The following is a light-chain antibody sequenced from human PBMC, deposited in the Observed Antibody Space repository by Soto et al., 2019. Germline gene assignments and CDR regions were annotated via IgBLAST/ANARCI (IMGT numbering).Light chain of an antibody. J-gene: IGKJ1*01. CDR3: QQYNYSPWT. CDR1: QTISSW. CDR2: KAS. V-gene: IGKV1-5*03. Sequence: DIQMTQSPSTLSGSVGDRVTITCRASQTISSWLAWYQQKPGKAPKLLIYKASTLKSGVPSRFSGSGFGTEFTLTINTLQPGDFATYYCQQYNYSPWTFGQGTKVDIK.